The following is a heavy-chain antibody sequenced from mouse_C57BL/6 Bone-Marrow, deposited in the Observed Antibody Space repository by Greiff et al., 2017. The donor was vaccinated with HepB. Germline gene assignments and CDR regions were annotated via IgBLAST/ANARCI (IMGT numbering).Heavy chain of an antibody. D-gene: IGHD2-4*01. CDR2: IYPGDGDT. CDR1: GYAFSSSW. V-gene: IGHV1-82*01. Sequence: QVQLQQSGPELVKPGASVKISCKASGYAFSSSWMNWVKQRPGKGLEWIGRIYPGDGDTNYNGKFKGKATLTADKSSSTAYMQLSSLTSEDSAVYFCARDDPYDYPWFAYWGQGTLVTVSA. CDR3: ARDDPYDYPWFAY. J-gene: IGHJ3*01.